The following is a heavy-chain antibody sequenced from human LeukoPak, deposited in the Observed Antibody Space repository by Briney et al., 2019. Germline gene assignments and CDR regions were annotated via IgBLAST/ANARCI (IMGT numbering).Heavy chain of an antibody. CDR1: GFTFSSYA. Sequence: GKSLRLSCAASGFTFSSYAMHWVRQAPGKGLEWVGVISYDGSNKYYADSVKGRFTISRDNSKNTLYLQMNSLRAEDTAVYYCARDYCGGDCYSDNWFDPWGQGTLVTVSS. CDR3: ARDYCGGDCYSDNWFDP. D-gene: IGHD2-21*02. J-gene: IGHJ5*02. V-gene: IGHV3-30*04. CDR2: ISYDGSNK.